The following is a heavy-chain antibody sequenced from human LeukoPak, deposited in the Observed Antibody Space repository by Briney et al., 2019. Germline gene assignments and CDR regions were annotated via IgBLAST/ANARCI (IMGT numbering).Heavy chain of an antibody. V-gene: IGHV1-69*04. CDR2: IIPIFGIA. D-gene: IGHD3-22*01. J-gene: IGHJ4*02. Sequence: SVKVSCKASGGTFSSYAISWVRQAPGQGLEWMGRIIPIFGIANYAQKFQGRVTITADKSTSTAYMELSSLRSEDTAAYYCARPKNYYYDSSGYSFDYWGQGTLVTVSS. CDR3: ARPKNYYYDSSGYSFDY. CDR1: GGTFSSYA.